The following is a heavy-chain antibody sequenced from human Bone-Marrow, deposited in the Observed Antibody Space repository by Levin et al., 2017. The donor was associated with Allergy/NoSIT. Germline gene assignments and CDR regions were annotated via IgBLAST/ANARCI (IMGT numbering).Heavy chain of an antibody. CDR1: GFTFSSYA. V-gene: IGHV3-23*01. CDR2: ISGSGDST. Sequence: GGSLRLSCAASGFTFSSYAMSWVRQAPGKGLVWVSAISGSGDSTYYADSVKGRIIISRDNSKNTLYLQMNSLRAEDTAVYFCAKGRYCSTSDCSGGEYFQYWGQGTLVTVSS. CDR3: AKGRYCSTSDCSGGEYFQY. J-gene: IGHJ1*01. D-gene: IGHD3-16*02.